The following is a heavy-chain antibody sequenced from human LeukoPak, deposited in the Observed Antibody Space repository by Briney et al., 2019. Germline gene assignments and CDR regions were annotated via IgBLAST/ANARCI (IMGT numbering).Heavy chain of an antibody. CDR2: ISYDGSNK. D-gene: IGHD2-21*02. CDR1: GFTFSSYG. V-gene: IGHV3-30*03. CDR3: AREEGDYNWFDP. J-gene: IGHJ5*02. Sequence: GGSLRLSCAASGFTFSSYGMHWVRQAPGKGLEWVAVISYDGSNKYYADSVKGRFTISRDNSKNTLYLQMNSLRAEDTAVYYCAREEGDYNWFDPWGQGTLVTVSS.